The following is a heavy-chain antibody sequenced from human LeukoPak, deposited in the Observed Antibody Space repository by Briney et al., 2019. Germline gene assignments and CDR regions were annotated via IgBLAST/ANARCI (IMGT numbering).Heavy chain of an antibody. CDR1: GSTLPPFY. Sequence: APVKVSCKASGSTLPPFYIHSGGQSPGQGLGWGGWISHNSGDTEYAQRFEGRVTMTRDAPISTVYMALSSLSSDDTAMYYCARIISYGGNDGFDLWGQGTMVTVSS. CDR3: ARIISYGGNDGFDL. V-gene: IGHV1-2*02. D-gene: IGHD5-18*01. CDR2: ISHNSGDT. J-gene: IGHJ3*01.